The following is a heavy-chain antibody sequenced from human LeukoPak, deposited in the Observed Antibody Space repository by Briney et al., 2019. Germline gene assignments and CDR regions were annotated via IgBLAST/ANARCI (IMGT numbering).Heavy chain of an antibody. CDR3: ARDDSEAGIDY. CDR1: GGTFSSYA. D-gene: IGHD6-13*01. CDR2: IIPIFGTA. V-gene: IGHV1-69*13. Sequence: ASVKVSCKASGGTFSSYAISWVRQPPGQGLEWMGGIIPIFGTANYAQKFQGRVTITADESTSTAYMELSSLRSEDTAVYYCARDDSEAGIDYWGQGTLVTVSS. J-gene: IGHJ4*02.